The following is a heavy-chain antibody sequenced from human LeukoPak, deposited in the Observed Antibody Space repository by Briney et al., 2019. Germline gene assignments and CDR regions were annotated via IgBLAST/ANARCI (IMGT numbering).Heavy chain of an antibody. CDR3: ARYYYGSGSYFDY. J-gene: IGHJ4*02. D-gene: IGHD3-10*01. V-gene: IGHV4-59*08. CDR1: GGSISSYY. Sequence: SETLSLTCTVSGGSISSYYWSWIRQPPGKGLEWIGYIYYSGSTNYNPSLKSRVTISVATSKNQFSLKLSSVTAADTAVYYCARYYYGSGSYFDYWGQGTLVTVSS. CDR2: IYYSGST.